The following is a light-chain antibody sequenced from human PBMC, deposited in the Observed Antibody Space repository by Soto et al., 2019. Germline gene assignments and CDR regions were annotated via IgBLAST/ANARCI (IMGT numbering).Light chain of an antibody. CDR3: ISYTDRQSYL. J-gene: IGLJ1*01. CDR1: SSDIGSYDH. V-gene: IGLV2-14*03. Sequence: QSVLTQPASVSGPPGQSITISCSGTSSDIGSYDHVAWYQQFPGKSPKLIIYAVSDRPSGVSDRFSGSRSGISASLTISGLQNEDEADYYCISYTDRQSYLFGTGTKVTVL. CDR2: AVS.